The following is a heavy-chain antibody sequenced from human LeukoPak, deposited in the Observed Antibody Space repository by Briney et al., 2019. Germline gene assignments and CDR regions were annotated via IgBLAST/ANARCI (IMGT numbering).Heavy chain of an antibody. CDR2: IYYSGST. J-gene: IGHJ3*02. V-gene: IGHV4-59*01. D-gene: IGHD7-27*01. CDR1: GGSISSYY. Sequence: SETLSLTCTVSGGSISSYYWSWIRQPPGKGLEWIGYIYYSGSTNYNPSLKSRVTISVDTSKNQFSLKLSSVTAADTAVYYCARDRTGDDAFDIWGQGTMVTVSS. CDR3: ARDRTGDDAFDI.